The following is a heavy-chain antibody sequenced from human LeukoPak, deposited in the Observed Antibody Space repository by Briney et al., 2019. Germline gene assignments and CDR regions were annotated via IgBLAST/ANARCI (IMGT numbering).Heavy chain of an antibody. CDR2: INHSGST. V-gene: IGHV4-34*01. CDR3: ARAPSFLYSSSWLDY. D-gene: IGHD6-13*01. CDR1: GGSFSGYY. Sequence: SETLSLPCAVYGGSFSGYYWSWIRPPPGKGLEWIGEINHSGSTNYNPSLKSRVTISVDTSKNQFSLKLSSVTAADTAVYYCARAPSFLYSSSWLDYWGQGTLVTVSS. J-gene: IGHJ4*02.